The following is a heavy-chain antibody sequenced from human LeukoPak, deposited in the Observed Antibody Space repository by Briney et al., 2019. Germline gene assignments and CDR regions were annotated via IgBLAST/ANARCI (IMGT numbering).Heavy chain of an antibody. CDR3: TRSGFFFGVVIPYYFDY. CDR1: GFTFGDYA. J-gene: IGHJ4*02. V-gene: IGHV3-49*03. CDR2: IRSKAYGGTT. D-gene: IGHD3-3*01. Sequence: GGSLRLSCTASGFTFGDYAMSWFRQAPGKGLEWVGFIRSKAYGGTTGYAASVKGRFTISRDDSKSIAYLQMNSPKTEDTAVYYCTRSGFFFGVVIPYYFDYWGQGTLVTVSS.